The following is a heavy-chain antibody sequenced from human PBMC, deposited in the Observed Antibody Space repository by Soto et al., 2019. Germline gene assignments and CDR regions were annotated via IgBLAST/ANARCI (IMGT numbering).Heavy chain of an antibody. CDR3: ARIFAQGGGIDV. V-gene: IGHV1-69*01. D-gene: IGHD3-3*01. J-gene: IGHJ6*02. CDR1: GGTFSRYA. Sequence: QVQLVQSGAEVKKPGSSVKVSCKASGGTFSRYAISWVRQAPGQGLEWMGGIIPIFGTANYAQKFQGRVTITADEPTRPANMAMSSLRSEDTAVYYCARIFAQGGGIDVWGQGTTVTVSS. CDR2: IIPIFGTA.